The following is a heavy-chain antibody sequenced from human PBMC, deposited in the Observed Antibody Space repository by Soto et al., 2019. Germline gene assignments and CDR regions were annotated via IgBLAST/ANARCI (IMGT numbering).Heavy chain of an antibody. Sequence: EVQRVESGGGLVQPGGSLRLSCAASGFTFSSYARSWVRQAPGKGLEWVSAISGSGGSTYYADSVKGRFTISRDNSKNTLYLQMNSLRAEDTAVYYCAKHSTFGLVIPLTPNWFDPWGQRTLVTVSS. D-gene: IGHD3-3*01. CDR1: GFTFSSYA. CDR3: AKHSTFGLVIPLTPNWFDP. CDR2: ISGSGGST. J-gene: IGHJ5*02. V-gene: IGHV3-23*04.